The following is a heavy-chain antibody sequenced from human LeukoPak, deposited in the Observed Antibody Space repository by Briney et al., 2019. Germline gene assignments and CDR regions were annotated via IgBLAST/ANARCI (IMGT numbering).Heavy chain of an antibody. Sequence: PSQTLSLTCTVSGGSISSGSYYWSWIRPPAGKGLEWIGRIYTSGSTNYNPSLKSRVTISVDTSKNQFSLKLSSVTAADTAVYYCARTLTPYYDFWSGYSDAFDIWGQGTMVTVSS. V-gene: IGHV4-61*02. CDR1: GGSISSGSYY. CDR2: IYTSGST. J-gene: IGHJ3*02. D-gene: IGHD3-3*01. CDR3: ARTLTPYYDFWSGYSDAFDI.